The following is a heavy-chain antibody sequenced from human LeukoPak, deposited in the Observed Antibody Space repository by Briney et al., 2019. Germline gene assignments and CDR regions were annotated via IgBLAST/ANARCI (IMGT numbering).Heavy chain of an antibody. V-gene: IGHV1-18*01. CDR3: ATYDSSGYYGRFDY. CDR2: ISAYNGNT. Sequence: ASVKVSCKASGYTFTSYDISWVRQAPGQGLEWMGWISAYNGNTNYAQKLQGRVTMTTDTSTSTAYMELRSLRSDDTAVYYCATYDSSGYYGRFDYWGQGTLVTVSS. D-gene: IGHD3-22*01. CDR1: GYTFTSYD. J-gene: IGHJ4*02.